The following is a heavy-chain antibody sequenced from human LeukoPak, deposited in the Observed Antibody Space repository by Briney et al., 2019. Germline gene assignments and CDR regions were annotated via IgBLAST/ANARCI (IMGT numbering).Heavy chain of an antibody. CDR2: ISAYNGNT. V-gene: IGHV1-18*01. D-gene: IGHD3-22*01. Sequence: GASVKISCKASGGTFSSYAISWVRQAPGQGLEWMGWISAYNGNTNYAQKLQGRVTMTTDTSTSTAYMELRSLRSDDTAVYYCAGTSTDSSGYWYFDLWGRGTLVTVSS. CDR1: GGTFSSYA. J-gene: IGHJ2*01. CDR3: AGTSTDSSGYWYFDL.